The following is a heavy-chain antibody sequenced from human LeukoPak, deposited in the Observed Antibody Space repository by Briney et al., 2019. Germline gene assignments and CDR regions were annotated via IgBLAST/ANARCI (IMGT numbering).Heavy chain of an antibody. J-gene: IGHJ4*02. D-gene: IGHD4-17*01. CDR2: IYTSGST. Sequence: PSQTLSLTCTVSGGSISRGSYYWSWIRQPAGKGLEWIGRIYTSGSTNYNPSLKSRVTISLDTSENQFSLKLSSVTAADTAVYYCANSIDFDYGDYYFDYWGQGALVTISS. CDR3: ANSIDFDYGDYYFDY. CDR1: GGSISRGSYY. V-gene: IGHV4-61*02.